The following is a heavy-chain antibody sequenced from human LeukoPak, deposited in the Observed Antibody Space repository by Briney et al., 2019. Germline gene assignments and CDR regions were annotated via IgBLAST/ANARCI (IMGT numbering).Heavy chain of an antibody. Sequence: GESLKISCQGSGYSFNSYWIAWVRQIPGKGLEWMGNIYPGESDTRYSRCFQGQITISADKSINHAYLRWSSLKASETVMYYFARAYYCGGGSCKLEYWGQGTLVTVSS. V-gene: IGHV5-51*01. J-gene: IGHJ4*02. D-gene: IGHD2-15*01. CDR2: IYPGESDT. CDR3: ARAYYCGGGSCKLEY. CDR1: GYSFNSYW.